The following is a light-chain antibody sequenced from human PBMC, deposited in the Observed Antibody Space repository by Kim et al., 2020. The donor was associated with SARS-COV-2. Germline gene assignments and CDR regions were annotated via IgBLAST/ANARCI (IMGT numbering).Light chain of an antibody. Sequence: DIQMTQSPSSVSASVGDRVTITCRASQGISSWLARYQQKPGKAPELLIYAASSLQSGVPSRFSGSGSGTDFTLTISSLQPEDFATYYCQQANSFPWTFGQGTKVDIK. CDR3: QQANSFPWT. J-gene: IGKJ1*01. V-gene: IGKV1-12*01. CDR2: AAS. CDR1: QGISSW.